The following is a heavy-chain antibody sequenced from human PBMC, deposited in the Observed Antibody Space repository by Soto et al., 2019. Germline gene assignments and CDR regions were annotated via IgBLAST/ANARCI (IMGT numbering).Heavy chain of an antibody. D-gene: IGHD3-9*01. CDR2: ISYDGSNK. J-gene: IGHJ4*02. CDR1: GFTFSSYG. V-gene: IGHV3-30*18. Sequence: PGGSLRLSCAASGFTFSSYGMHWVRQAPGKGLEWVAVISYDGSNKYYADSVKGRFTISRDNSKNTPYLQMNSLRAEDTAVYYCAKDTRGELRYFDWLLLSYFDYWGQGTLVTVSS. CDR3: AKDTRGELRYFDWLLLSYFDY.